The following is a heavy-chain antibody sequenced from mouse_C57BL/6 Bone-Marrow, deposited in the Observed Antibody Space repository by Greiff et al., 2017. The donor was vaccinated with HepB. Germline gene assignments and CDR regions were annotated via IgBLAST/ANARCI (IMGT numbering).Heavy chain of an antibody. V-gene: IGHV1-53*01. CDR1: GYTFTSYW. Sequence: VQLQESGTELVKPGASVKLSCKASGYTFTSYWMHWVKQRPGQGLEWIGNINPSNGGTNYNEKFKSKATLTVDKSSSTAYMELRSLTSEDSAVYFCARLGCYYVPFAYWGQGTLVTVSA. CDR2: INPSNGGT. J-gene: IGHJ3*01. CDR3: ARLGCYYVPFAY. D-gene: IGHD2-1*01.